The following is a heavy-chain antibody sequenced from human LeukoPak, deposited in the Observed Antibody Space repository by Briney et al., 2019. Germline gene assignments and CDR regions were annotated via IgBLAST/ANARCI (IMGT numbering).Heavy chain of an antibody. J-gene: IGHJ4*02. Sequence: PGGSLRLSCAASGFTFSSYAMSWDRQAPGKGLEWVSTINGGGVNTHYADSVGGRFTISRDNSMNTLYLQMDGLRAEDTAVYYCARDRGGYSTDFDWWGQGALVTVSS. CDR3: ARDRGGYSTDFDW. CDR2: INGGGVNT. V-gene: IGHV3-23*01. D-gene: IGHD5-12*01. CDR1: GFTFSSYA.